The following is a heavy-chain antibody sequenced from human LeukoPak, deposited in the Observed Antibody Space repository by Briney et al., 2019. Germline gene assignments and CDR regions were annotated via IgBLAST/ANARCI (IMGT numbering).Heavy chain of an antibody. V-gene: IGHV1-18*01. D-gene: IGHD3-22*01. CDR3: ARGYYYDSSGYYPGGDY. CDR2: ISAYNGNT. J-gene: IGHJ4*02. Sequence: ASVKVSCKASGHTLTSYGISWVRQAPGQGLEWMGWISAYNGNTNYAQKLQGRVTMTTDTSTSTAYMELRSLRSEDTAVYYCARGYYYDSSGYYPGGDYWGQGTLVTVSS. CDR1: GHTLTSYG.